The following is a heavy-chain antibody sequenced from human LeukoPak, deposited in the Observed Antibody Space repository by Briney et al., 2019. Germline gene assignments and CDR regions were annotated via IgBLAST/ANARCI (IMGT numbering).Heavy chain of an antibody. CDR1: GGTFSSYA. D-gene: IGHD1-26*01. V-gene: IGHV1-69*05. Sequence: ASVKVSCKASGGTFSSYAISWVRQAPGQGLEWMGGIIPIFGTANYAQKFQGRVTITTDESTSTAYMELSSLRSEDTAVYYCARGGRGSYRDAFDIWGQGTMVTVSS. CDR2: IIPIFGTA. J-gene: IGHJ3*02. CDR3: ARGGRGSYRDAFDI.